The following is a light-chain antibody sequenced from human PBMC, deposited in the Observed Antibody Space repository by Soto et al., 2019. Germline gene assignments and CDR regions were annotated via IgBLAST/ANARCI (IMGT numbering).Light chain of an antibody. Sequence: EVVLTQSPATLSLSPGERATLSCRASQSVTNSFLAWYQQKPGQAPRLLIYGASRRATGIPDRFSGSGSGTDFTLTISRLEPEDFAVYYCQQYGSSPRTFGQGTKVDI. J-gene: IGKJ1*01. CDR2: GAS. V-gene: IGKV3-20*01. CDR3: QQYGSSPRT. CDR1: QSVTNSF.